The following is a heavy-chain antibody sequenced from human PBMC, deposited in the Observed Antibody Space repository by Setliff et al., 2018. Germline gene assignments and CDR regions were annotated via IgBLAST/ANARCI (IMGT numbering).Heavy chain of an antibody. V-gene: IGHV3-23*03. CDR3: AKPQVELRWGFES. J-gene: IGHJ4*02. D-gene: IGHD1-7*01. CDR2: IYSGDRNT. CDR1: GLTFSKND. Sequence: GGSLRLSCVASGLTFSKNDMTWVRQAPGKGLEWVSAIYSGDRNTFYTDSVKGRFTIFRDGSKNTLFLQMTSLRAEDTAVYYCAKPQVELRWGFESWGQGTPVTVSS.